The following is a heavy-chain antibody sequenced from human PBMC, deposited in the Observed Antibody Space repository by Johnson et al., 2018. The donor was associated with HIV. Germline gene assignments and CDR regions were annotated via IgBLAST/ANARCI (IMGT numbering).Heavy chain of an antibody. V-gene: IGHV3-9*01. CDR2: IRWNSGSI. Sequence: VQLVESGGGLVQPGRSLRLSCAASGFTFDDYAMHWVRQAPGKGLEWVSGIRWNSGSIGYADSVKGRLTISRDNAKNSLYLQMNSLRAEDTALYYCARESIIWGDTRLLEGAFDIWGQGTMVTVS. J-gene: IGHJ3*02. D-gene: IGHD3-16*01. CDR3: ARESIIWGDTRLLEGAFDI. CDR1: GFTFDDYA.